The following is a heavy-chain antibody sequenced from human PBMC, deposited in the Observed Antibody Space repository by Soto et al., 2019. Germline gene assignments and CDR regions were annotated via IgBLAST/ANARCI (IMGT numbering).Heavy chain of an antibody. V-gene: IGHV3-33*01. CDR3: ARDYLVVARRVIDY. Sequence: QVQLVESGGGVVQPGRSLRLSWAASGFTFSSYGMHWVLQAPGKGLALVAVIWYDGSNKYSADSVKGRFTISRDNSKTTLYLQMTGLRAEDTAVYYCARDYLVVARRVIDYWGQGNLVTVSS. CDR2: IWYDGSNK. D-gene: IGHD2-2*01. CDR1: GFTFSSYG. J-gene: IGHJ4*02.